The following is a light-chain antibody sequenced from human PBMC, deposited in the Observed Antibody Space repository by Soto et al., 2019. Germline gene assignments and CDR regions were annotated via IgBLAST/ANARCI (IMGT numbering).Light chain of an antibody. V-gene: IGKV1-5*03. J-gene: IGKJ1*01. CDR3: YCYYTVSWT. CDR2: KAT. Sequence: DIQMTQSPSTLSASVGDRVTITCRAGQSISNLLAWYQQQSGSAPTLLFYKATILQSGVPSRVSGSGSGTEFALNVSNLQPDDFAPYYYYCYYTVSWTFGYGTNVEVK. CDR1: QSISNL.